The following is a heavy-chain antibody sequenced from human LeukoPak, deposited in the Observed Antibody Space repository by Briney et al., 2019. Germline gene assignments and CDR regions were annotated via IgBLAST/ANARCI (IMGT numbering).Heavy chain of an antibody. D-gene: IGHD6-6*01. J-gene: IGHJ3*02. CDR3: ARARIAARPDAFDI. Sequence: PSETLSLTCAVYGGSFSGFYWSWIRQPPGKGLEWIGEINHSGSTNYNPSLKSRVTISVDTSKNQFSLKLTSVTAADTAVYYCARARIAARPDAFDIWGQGTMVTVSS. CDR2: INHSGST. CDR1: GGSFSGFY. V-gene: IGHV4-34*01.